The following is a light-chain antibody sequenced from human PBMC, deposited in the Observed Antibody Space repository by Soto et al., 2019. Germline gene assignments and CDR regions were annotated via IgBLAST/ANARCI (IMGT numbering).Light chain of an antibody. CDR1: QSVGTN. Sequence: ETVMTQSPATLSVSPGERATLSCRASQSVGTNLAWYQQKRGQAPRLLSYGASARATGIPDRFSGSGSGTEFTLTITSHQSEDFAVYYCQQYDNWPLTFGGGTKVDIK. CDR2: GAS. CDR3: QQYDNWPLT. J-gene: IGKJ4*01. V-gene: IGKV3-15*01.